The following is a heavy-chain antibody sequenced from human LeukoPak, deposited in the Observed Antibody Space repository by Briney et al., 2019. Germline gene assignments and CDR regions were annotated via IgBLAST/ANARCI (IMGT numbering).Heavy chain of an antibody. D-gene: IGHD1-26*01. Sequence: GGSLRLSCAASGFTFSSYAMSWVRQAPGKGLEWVSGINGGGGNTYYADSVKGRLTISRDNAKNSLYLQMNSLRAEDTAVYYCARDQSGGSFDYWGQGTLVTVSS. J-gene: IGHJ4*02. CDR2: INGGGGNT. CDR1: GFTFSSYA. CDR3: ARDQSGGSFDY. V-gene: IGHV3-23*01.